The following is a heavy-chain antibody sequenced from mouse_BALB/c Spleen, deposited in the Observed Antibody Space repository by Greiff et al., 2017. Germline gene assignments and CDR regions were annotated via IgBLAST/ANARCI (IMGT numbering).Heavy chain of an antibody. J-gene: IGHJ3*01. CDR1: GFTFSSFG. V-gene: IGHV5-17*02. CDR2: ISSGSSTI. CDR3: ARELSYDYDGAWFAY. D-gene: IGHD2-4*01. Sequence: EVQRVESGGGLVQPGGSRKLSCAASGFTFSSFGMHWVRQAPEKGLEWVAYISSGSSTIYYADTVKGRFTISRDNPKNTLFLQMTSLRSEDTAMYYCARELSYDYDGAWFAYWGQGTLVTVSA.